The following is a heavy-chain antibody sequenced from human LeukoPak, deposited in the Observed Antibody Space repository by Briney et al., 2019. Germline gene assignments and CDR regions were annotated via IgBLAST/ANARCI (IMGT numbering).Heavy chain of an antibody. Sequence: SETLSLTCAVYGVSFSGYYWSWIRQPPGKGLEWIGEINHSGSTNYNPSLKSRGTISVDTSKNQFSLKLSSVTAADTAVYYCARGEVLVVTAANYYYYGMDVWGQGTTVTVSS. CDR2: INHSGST. J-gene: IGHJ6*02. D-gene: IGHD2-21*02. V-gene: IGHV4-34*01. CDR1: GVSFSGYY. CDR3: ARGEVLVVTAANYYYYGMDV.